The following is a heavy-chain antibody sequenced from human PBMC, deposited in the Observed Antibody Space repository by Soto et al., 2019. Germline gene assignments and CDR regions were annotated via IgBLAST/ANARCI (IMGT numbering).Heavy chain of an antibody. D-gene: IGHD3-10*01. CDR3: ARPLWFGELLGWFDP. Sequence: GASVKVSCKASGYTFTGYYMHWLRQAPGQGLEWMGWINPNSGGTNYAQKFQGRVTMTRDTSISTAYMELSRLRSDDTAVYYCARPLWFGELLGWFDPWGQGTLVTVSS. CDR1: GYTFTGYY. J-gene: IGHJ5*02. CDR2: INPNSGGT. V-gene: IGHV1-2*02.